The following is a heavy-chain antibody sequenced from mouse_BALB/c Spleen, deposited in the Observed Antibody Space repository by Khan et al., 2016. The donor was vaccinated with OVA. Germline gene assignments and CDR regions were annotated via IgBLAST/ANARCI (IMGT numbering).Heavy chain of an antibody. V-gene: IGHV5-6*01. D-gene: IGHD1-1*01. CDR3: TRLAYYYDSEGFAY. CDR2: VSTGGSYT. Sequence: EVELVESGGDLVKPGGSLKLSCAASGFTFSTYGMSWVRQAPDKRLEWVATVSTGGSYTYYPDSAKGRFTISRDNAKNTLYLQMSGLRSEDTAMFYCTRLAYYYDSEGFAYWGQGTLVTVSA. CDR1: GFTFSTYG. J-gene: IGHJ3*01.